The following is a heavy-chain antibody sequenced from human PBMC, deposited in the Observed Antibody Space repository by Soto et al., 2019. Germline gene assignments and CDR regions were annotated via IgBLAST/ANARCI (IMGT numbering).Heavy chain of an antibody. CDR2: ISTYNGNT. CDR3: ASDYSYGMFGY. Sequence: QVQLVQSGAEVKKPGASVKVSCKASGYNFTSYGISWVRQAPGQGREWMGWISTYNGNTNSAQKLQGRVTMTTDTSTSIAYMELRSLRSDDTAVYYCASDYSYGMFGYWGQGTLVTVSS. J-gene: IGHJ4*02. V-gene: IGHV1-18*01. D-gene: IGHD5-18*01. CDR1: GYNFTSYG.